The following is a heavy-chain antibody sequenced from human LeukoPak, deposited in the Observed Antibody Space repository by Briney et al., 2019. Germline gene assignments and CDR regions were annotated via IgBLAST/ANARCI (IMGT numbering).Heavy chain of an antibody. J-gene: IGHJ4*02. V-gene: IGHV1-8*03. CDR1: GYTFTSYD. Sequence: ASVEVSCKASGYTFTSYDINWVRQATGQGLEWMGWMNPNSGNTGYAQKFQGRVTITRNTSISTAYMELSSLRSEDTAVYYCARVGEQLALSFDYWGQGTLVTVSS. CDR3: ARVGEQLALSFDY. D-gene: IGHD6-6*01. CDR2: MNPNSGNT.